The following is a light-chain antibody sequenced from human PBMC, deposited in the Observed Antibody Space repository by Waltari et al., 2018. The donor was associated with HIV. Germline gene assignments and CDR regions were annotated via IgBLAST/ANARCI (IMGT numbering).Light chain of an antibody. V-gene: IGLV4-69*01. CDR2: LTSDGSH. CDR1: SGPTSYA. Sequence: QLVLTQSPSASASLGASVKPPCTLSSGPTSYAIAWHPQQPEKGPRYLMKLTSDGSHSKGDGIPDRFSGSSSGAERYLTISSLQSDDEADYYCQTWGTGMVFGGGTKLTVL. J-gene: IGLJ2*01. CDR3: QTWGTGMV.